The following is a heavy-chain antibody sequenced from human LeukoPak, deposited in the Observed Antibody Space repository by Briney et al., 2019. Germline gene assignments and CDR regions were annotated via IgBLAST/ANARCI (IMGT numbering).Heavy chain of an antibody. V-gene: IGHV1-8*01. Sequence: GASVKVSCKASGYTFTSYDINWVRQATGQGLEWMGWMNPNSGNTGYAQKFQGRVTMTRNTSISTAYMELSSLRAEDTAVYYCARDHTVAGIVFDYWGQGTLVTVSS. CDR1: GYTFTSYD. CDR2: MNPNSGNT. CDR3: ARDHTVAGIVFDY. D-gene: IGHD6-19*01. J-gene: IGHJ4*02.